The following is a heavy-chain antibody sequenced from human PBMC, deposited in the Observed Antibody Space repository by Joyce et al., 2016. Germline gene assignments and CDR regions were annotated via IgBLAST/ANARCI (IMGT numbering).Heavy chain of an antibody. CDR2: VIHMFGTA. D-gene: IGHD3-22*01. CDR1: GGAFSRHA. J-gene: IGHJ4*02. V-gene: IGHV1-69*01. Sequence: QVQLVQSGAEVKKPGSSVKVSCKASGGAFSRHAISWVRQTPGQGLEWMGGVIHMFGTANYAQKFKGEVTIIADESTSTVYMELSSLRFEDTAVYYCARGLDEAYFDYWGQGTLVTVSS. CDR3: ARGLDEAYFDY.